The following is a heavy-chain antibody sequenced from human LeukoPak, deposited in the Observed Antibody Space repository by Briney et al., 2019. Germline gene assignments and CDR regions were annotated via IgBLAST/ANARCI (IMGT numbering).Heavy chain of an antibody. D-gene: IGHD7-27*01. CDR1: GFTVSSNY. CDR2: IYSGGST. V-gene: IGHV3-53*01. CDR3: ARDAALTGKGAFDI. Sequence: GGSLRLSCAASGFTVSSNYMSWVRQAPGKGLEWVSVIYSGGSTYYADSVKGRFTISRDNSKNTLYLQMNSLRAEDAAVYYCARDAALTGKGAFDIWGQGTMVTVSS. J-gene: IGHJ3*02.